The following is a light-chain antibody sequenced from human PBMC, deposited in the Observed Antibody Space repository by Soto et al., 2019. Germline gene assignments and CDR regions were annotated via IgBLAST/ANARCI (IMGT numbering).Light chain of an antibody. V-gene: IGKV3-20*01. CDR2: NTF. CDR1: QSFSTSY. CDR3: QQYGGSPFT. Sequence: EIVLTQSPGTLSLSPGDRATLSCRASQSFSTSYLAWYQHKPGQAPRLLIYNTFTRATGIPDRFSGSGSGTDFTLTISRLEPEDFSVYYCQQYGGSPFTFGPWTKVDIK. J-gene: IGKJ3*01.